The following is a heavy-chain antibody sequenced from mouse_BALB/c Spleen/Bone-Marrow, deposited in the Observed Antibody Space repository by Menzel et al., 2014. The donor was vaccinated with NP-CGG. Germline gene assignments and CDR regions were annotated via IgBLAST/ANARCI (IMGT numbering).Heavy chain of an antibody. Sequence: EVQLQASATELVKPGASVKLSCTASGFNIKDTYMHWVKQRPEQGLEWIGRIDPANGNTKYDPKFQGKATMTADTSSNTDDLQLSSLTSEDTAVYYCAHGSTYGYFDYWGQGTTLSVSS. CDR2: IDPANGNT. V-gene: IGHV14-3*02. J-gene: IGHJ2*01. D-gene: IGHD1-1*01. CDR3: AHGSTYGYFDY. CDR1: GFNIKDTY.